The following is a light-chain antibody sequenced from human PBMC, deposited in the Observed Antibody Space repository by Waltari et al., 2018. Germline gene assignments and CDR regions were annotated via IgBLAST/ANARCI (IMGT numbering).Light chain of an antibody. Sequence: DVGLTQSPLSLPVTLGQPASISCRSSQSLVYTEGISYLNWFHQRPGHAPRRLIYKVSNRDSGVPDRFSGSGSGTDFTLMIISVEADDVGVYFCMQATHWPVTFGQGTRLEIK. CDR1: QSLVYTEGISY. V-gene: IGKV2-30*01. J-gene: IGKJ5*01. CDR2: KVS. CDR3: MQATHWPVT.